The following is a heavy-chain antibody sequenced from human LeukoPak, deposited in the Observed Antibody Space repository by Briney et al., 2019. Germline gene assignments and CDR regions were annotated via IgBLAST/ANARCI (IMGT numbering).Heavy chain of an antibody. CDR1: GFSFSSYS. V-gene: IGHV3-21*01. CDR2: ISSSSSYI. J-gene: IGHJ4*02. D-gene: IGHD3-10*01. Sequence: GGSLISCCAASGFSFSSYSMNWVRQAPGKGLEWVSSISSSSSYIYYADSVKGRFTISRDNAKNSLYLQMNSLRAEDTAVYYCARHNYYGSGSYVGWFDYWGQGTLVTVSS. CDR3: ARHNYYGSGSYVGWFDY.